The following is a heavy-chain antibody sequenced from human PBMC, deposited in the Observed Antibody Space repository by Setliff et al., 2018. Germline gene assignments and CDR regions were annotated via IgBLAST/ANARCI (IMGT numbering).Heavy chain of an antibody. D-gene: IGHD3-10*01. CDR3: ARASRFGTIVYKGYYYMDV. J-gene: IGHJ6*03. CDR2: INTNTGNP. Sequence: ASVKVSCTTSGYTFTTYAISWMRQAPGQGLEWMGWINTNTGNPSYAQDFTGRFVFSLDTSVSTAYLQISSLKAEDTAVYYCARASRFGTIVYKGYYYMDVWGKGTTVTVSS. CDR1: GYTFTTYA. V-gene: IGHV7-4-1*02.